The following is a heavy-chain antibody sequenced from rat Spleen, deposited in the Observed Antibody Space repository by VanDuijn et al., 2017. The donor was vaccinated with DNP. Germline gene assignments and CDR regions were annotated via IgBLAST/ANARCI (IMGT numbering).Heavy chain of an antibody. CDR1: GFTFSDYY. J-gene: IGHJ2*01. CDR2: ISYEGSST. Sequence: EVQLVESGGGLVQPGRSLKLSCAASGFTFSDYYMAWVRQAPKKGLEWVESISYEGSSTYYGDSVKGRFTISRDNAKSTLYLQMNSLRSEDTATYYCARQPSFDYWGQGVMVTVSS. CDR3: ARQPSFDY. V-gene: IGHV5-22*01.